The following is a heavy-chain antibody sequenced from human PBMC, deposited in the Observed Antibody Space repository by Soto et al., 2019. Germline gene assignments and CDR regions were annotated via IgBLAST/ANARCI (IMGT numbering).Heavy chain of an antibody. J-gene: IGHJ4*02. CDR2: IYHSGST. V-gene: IGHV4-4*02. CDR1: SGSISSSNW. D-gene: IGHD4-17*01. Sequence: QVQLQESGPGLVKPSGTLSLTCAVSSGSISSSNWWSWVHQPPGKGLEWIGEIYHSGSTNYNPSLKSRVTISVDKSKNQFSLKLSSVTAVDTAVYYCASVSHDYGDPHDHYFDYWGQGTLVTVSS. CDR3: ASVSHDYGDPHDHYFDY.